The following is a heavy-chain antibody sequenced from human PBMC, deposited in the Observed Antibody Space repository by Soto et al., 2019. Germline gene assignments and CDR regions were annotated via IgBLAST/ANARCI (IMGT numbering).Heavy chain of an antibody. CDR1: GFTFTSSA. CDR3: SADEIPRRGHNWFDP. CDR2: IVVGSGNT. Sequence: QMQLVQSGPEVKKPGTSVKVSCKASGFTFTSSAMQWVRQARGQRLEWIGWIVVGSGNTNYAQKFQERVIITRHMSTIPASMALRRLRSAYMVVYYWSADEIPRRGHNWFDPCCQGTLVTVSS. V-gene: IGHV1-58*02. D-gene: IGHD3-10*01. J-gene: IGHJ5*02.